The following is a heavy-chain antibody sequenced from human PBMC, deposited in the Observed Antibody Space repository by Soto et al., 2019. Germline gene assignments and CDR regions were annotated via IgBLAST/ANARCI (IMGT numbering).Heavy chain of an antibody. D-gene: IGHD5-12*01. CDR2: ISPGNGNT. J-gene: IGHJ6*02. V-gene: IGHV1-18*01. CDR1: GYTFTIYG. CDR3: ARALGYSGYAGMDV. Sequence: QVQLVQSGGEVKKPGASVKVSCKASGYTFTIYGINWVRQAPGQGLEWMGWISPGNGNTNYAQKLQGRVTMTTDPSTSTAYMELRSLRSDDTAVYYCARALGYSGYAGMDVWGQGTTVTVSS.